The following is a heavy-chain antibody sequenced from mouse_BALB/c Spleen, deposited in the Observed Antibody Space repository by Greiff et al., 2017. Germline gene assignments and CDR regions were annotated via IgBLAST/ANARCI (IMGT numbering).Heavy chain of an antibody. J-gene: IGHJ4*01. V-gene: IGHV5-17*02. CDR1: GFTFSSFG. CDR2: ISSGSSTI. CDR3: ARVPGDY. Sequence: EVQLVESGGGLVQPGGSRKLSCAASGFTFSSFGMHWVRQAPGKGLEWVAYISSGSSTIYYADTVKGRFTISRDNPKNTLFLQMTSLRAEDTAMYYCARVPGDYWGQGTSVTVSS.